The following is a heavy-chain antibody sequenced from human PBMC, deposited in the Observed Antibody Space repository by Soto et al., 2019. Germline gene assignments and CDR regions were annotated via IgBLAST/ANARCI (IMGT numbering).Heavy chain of an antibody. CDR3: ARRYGLSAFDI. D-gene: IGHD3-10*01. CDR2: IYYSGST. CDR1: GASSSSSNYC. J-gene: IGHJ3*02. V-gene: IGHV4-39*01. Sequence: PLETLPLTCTVSGASSSSSNYCWGWIRQPPGKGLEWIGSIYYSGSTYYNPSLKSRVTISVDTSKNQFSLKLSSVTAADTAVYFCARRYGLSAFDIWGQGTMVTVSS.